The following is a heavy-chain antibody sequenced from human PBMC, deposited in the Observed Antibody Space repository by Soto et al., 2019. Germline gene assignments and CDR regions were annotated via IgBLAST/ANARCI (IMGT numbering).Heavy chain of an antibody. D-gene: IGHD1-7*01. CDR2: IYYSGST. CDR3: ATASITGTTWPYYYGMDV. Sequence: GGSFSGYYWSWIRQPPGKGLEWIGYIYYSGSTNYNPSLKSRVTISVDTSKNQFSLKLSSVTAADTAVYYCATASITGTTWPYYYGMDVWGQGTTVTVSS. CDR1: GGSFSGYY. V-gene: IGHV4-59*01. J-gene: IGHJ6*02.